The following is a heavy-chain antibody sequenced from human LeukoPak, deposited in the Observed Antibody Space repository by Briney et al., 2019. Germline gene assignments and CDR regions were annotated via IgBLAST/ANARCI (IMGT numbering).Heavy chain of an antibody. CDR2: IKQDGSEK. CDR3: ARDHRYSSSWPDAFDI. V-gene: IGHV3-7*01. D-gene: IGHD6-13*01. CDR1: GFTFSSYW. J-gene: IGHJ3*02. Sequence: GGTLRLSCAASGFTFSSYWMSWVRQAPGKGLEGVANIKQDGSEKYYVDSVKGRFTISRDNAKNSRYLQINSLRAEDTAVYYCARDHRYSSSWPDAFDIWGQGTMVTVSS.